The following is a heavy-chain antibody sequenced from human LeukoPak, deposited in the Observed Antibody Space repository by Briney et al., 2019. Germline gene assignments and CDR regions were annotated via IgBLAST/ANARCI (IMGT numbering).Heavy chain of an antibody. Sequence: GGSLRLSCAASGFTLSSYSMNWVRQAPGKGLEWVSSISSSSSYIYYADSVKGRFTISRDNAKNSLYLQMNSLRAEDTAVYYCARDKEVGYYFDYWGQGTLVTVSS. D-gene: IGHD1-26*01. CDR3: ARDKEVGYYFDY. CDR1: GFTLSSYS. J-gene: IGHJ4*02. V-gene: IGHV3-21*01. CDR2: ISSSSSYI.